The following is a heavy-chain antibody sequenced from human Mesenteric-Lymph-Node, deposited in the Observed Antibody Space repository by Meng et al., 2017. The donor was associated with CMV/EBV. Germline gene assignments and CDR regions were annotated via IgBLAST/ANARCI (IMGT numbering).Heavy chain of an antibody. Sequence: ASVKVSCKASGYTFTSFGVSWVRQAPGQGLEWMGWISAYNGNTDYAQKFQGRVTMTTDTSTSTAYMELRSLRSDDTAVYYCARDPGVLRYCSSTSCQRTSAFDIWGQGTMVTVSS. D-gene: IGHD2-2*01. V-gene: IGHV1-18*01. CDR3: ARDPGVLRYCSSTSCQRTSAFDI. J-gene: IGHJ3*02. CDR2: ISAYNGNT. CDR1: GYTFTSFG.